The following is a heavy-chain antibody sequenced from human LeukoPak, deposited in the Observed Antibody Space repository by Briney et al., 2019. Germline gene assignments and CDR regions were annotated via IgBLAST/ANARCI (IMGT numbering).Heavy chain of an antibody. Sequence: GGSLRLSCAASGFIFSAYGMTWVRQAPGKGLEWVSTISASGDHTYYADSVKGRFTISRDNPNNNLYLQMNTLRADDTAVYYCAKDYSGGPHFDFWGQGTLITVSS. CDR2: ISASGDHT. CDR3: AKDYSGGPHFDF. CDR1: GFIFSAYG. J-gene: IGHJ4*02. D-gene: IGHD2-15*01. V-gene: IGHV3-23*01.